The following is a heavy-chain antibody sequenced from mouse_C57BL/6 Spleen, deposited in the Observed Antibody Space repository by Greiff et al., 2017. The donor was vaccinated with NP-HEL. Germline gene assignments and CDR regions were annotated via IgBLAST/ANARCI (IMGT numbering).Heavy chain of an antibody. D-gene: IGHD1-1*01. J-gene: IGHJ1*03. Sequence: QVQLQQSGAELVKPGASVKLSCKASGYTFTSYWITWVKQRPGQGLEWIGDIYPGSGSTNYNEKFKSKATLTVDTSSSTAYMQLSSLTSEDSAVYYCAREDYGSSLYFDVWGTGTTVTVSS. CDR3: AREDYGSSLYFDV. V-gene: IGHV1-55*01. CDR2: IYPGSGST. CDR1: GYTFTSYW.